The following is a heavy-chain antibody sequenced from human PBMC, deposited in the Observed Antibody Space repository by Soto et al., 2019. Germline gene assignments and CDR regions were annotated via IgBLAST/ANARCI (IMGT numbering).Heavy chain of an antibody. J-gene: IGHJ3*02. CDR3: AHRAALDYCSSTSCQPYDAFDI. D-gene: IGHD2-2*01. V-gene: IGHV2-5*01. CDR2: NYWNDDK. CDR1: GFSLSTSGVG. Sequence: SGTTLVNPTQTLTLTCTFSGFSLSTSGVGVGWIRQPPGKALEWLALNYWNDDKRYSPSLKSRLTITKDTSKNQVVLTITNMDPVDTATYYCAHRAALDYCSSTSCQPYDAFDIWGQVTMVTVSS.